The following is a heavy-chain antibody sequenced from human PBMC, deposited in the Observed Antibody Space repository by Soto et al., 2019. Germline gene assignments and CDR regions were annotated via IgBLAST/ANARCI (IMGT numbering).Heavy chain of an antibody. CDR2: IRSSGGST. Sequence: EVQLLESGGGLVQPGGSLRLSCVVSGFTFSNYAMSWVRQAPGKGLEWVSGIRSSGGSTYYADSVKGRFTISRDNSKNTLYLQMNSLSAEDTAIYYCAKGDRGYCSGGSCYLGDYWGQGALVTVSS. CDR3: AKGDRGYCSGGSCYLGDY. CDR1: GFTFSNYA. J-gene: IGHJ4*02. V-gene: IGHV3-23*01. D-gene: IGHD2-15*01.